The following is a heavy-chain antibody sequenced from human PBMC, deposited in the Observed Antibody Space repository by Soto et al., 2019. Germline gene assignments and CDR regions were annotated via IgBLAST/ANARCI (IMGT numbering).Heavy chain of an antibody. D-gene: IGHD4-4*01. Sequence: ASVKVSCKASGYTFTSYDINWVRQATGQGLEWMGWMNPNSGNTGYAQKFQGRVTMTRNTSISTAYMELSSLRSEDTAVYYCARDPPPTVTYYYYMDFWGKGTTVTVSS. CDR1: GYTFTSYD. CDR3: ARDPPPTVTYYYYMDF. CDR2: MNPNSGNT. J-gene: IGHJ6*03. V-gene: IGHV1-8*01.